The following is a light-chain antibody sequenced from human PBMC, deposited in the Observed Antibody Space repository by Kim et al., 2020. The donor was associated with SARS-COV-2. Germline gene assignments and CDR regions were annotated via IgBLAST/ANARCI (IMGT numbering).Light chain of an antibody. CDR3: SAWDSSLSAQV. J-gene: IGLJ3*02. Sequence: QTAPLACTGNRNNVGDQGAAWLQQHQGHPPKLLSYRNNNRPSGISERFSASRSGNTASLTITGLQPEDEADYYCSAWDSSLSAQVFGGGTKLTVL. CDR2: RNN. V-gene: IGLV10-54*01. CDR1: RNNVGDQG.